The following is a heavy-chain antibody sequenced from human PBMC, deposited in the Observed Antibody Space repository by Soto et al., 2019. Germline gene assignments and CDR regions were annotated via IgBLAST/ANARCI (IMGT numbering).Heavy chain of an antibody. CDR2: IYYTGST. J-gene: IGHJ4*02. D-gene: IGHD2-21*01. CDR3: ADAPSDF. Sequence: QVQLQESGPGLVKPSETLSLTCAVSGVSISGGVNWWSWVRQPPGKGLEWIGEIYYTGSTNYNSSLKSRVTISLDKSKNQFSLMLNSVTAADTAVYFCADAPSDFWGQGILVTVSS. CDR1: GVSISGGVNW. V-gene: IGHV4-4*02.